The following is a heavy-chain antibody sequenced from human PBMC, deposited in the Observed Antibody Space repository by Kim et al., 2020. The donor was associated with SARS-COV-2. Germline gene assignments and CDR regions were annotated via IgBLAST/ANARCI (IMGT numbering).Heavy chain of an antibody. D-gene: IGHD6-19*01. V-gene: IGHV1-3*01. Sequence: ASVKVSCKASGYTFTSYAMHWVRQAPGQRLEWMGWINAGNGNTKYSQKFQGRVTITRDTSASTAYMELSSLRSEDTAVYYCARALSRRQWLVSAYFDYWGQGTLVTVSS. CDR2: INAGNGNT. CDR3: ARALSRRQWLVSAYFDY. J-gene: IGHJ4*02. CDR1: GYTFTSYA.